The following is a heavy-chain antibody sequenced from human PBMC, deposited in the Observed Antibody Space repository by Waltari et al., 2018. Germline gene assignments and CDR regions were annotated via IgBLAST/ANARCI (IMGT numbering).Heavy chain of an antibody. J-gene: IGHJ5*02. V-gene: IGHV4-59*01. CDR2: IYYSGST. CDR1: GDSMNNYY. CDR3: AGSGGNGDYDR. Sequence: QVQLQESGPGLVKPSETLSLTCTVSGDSMNNYYWTWIRQSPGKGLEWIGYIYYSGSTNYNPALESRVTISIKPSKNQFALKLGSVTAADTAVYYCAGSGGNGDYDRWGQGTQVTVSS. D-gene: IGHD4-17*01.